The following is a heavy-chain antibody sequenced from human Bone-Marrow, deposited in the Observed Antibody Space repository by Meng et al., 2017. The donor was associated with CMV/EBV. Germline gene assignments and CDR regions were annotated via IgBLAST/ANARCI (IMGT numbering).Heavy chain of an antibody. J-gene: IGHJ3*01. CDR1: GFIFSSYE. D-gene: IGHD2-2*01. V-gene: IGHV3-48*03. CDR3: ARDPRFFQL. Sequence: LKISCAASGFIFSSYEMNWVRQAPGKGPEWVAHISDSGNTIYYADSVKGRFTISRDNANNSLYLHMNSLRAEDTAIYYCARDPRFFQLWGQGTMVTVSS. CDR2: ISDSGNTI.